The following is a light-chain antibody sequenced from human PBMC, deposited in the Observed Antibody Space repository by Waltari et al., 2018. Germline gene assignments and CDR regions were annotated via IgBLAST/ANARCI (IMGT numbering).Light chain of an antibody. V-gene: IGLV2-8*01. J-gene: IGLJ2*01. Sequence: QSALAQPPSASGSPGQSVTISCTGTSSDVGGYNYVSWYQQHPGKAPKLMIYEVINRPSGVPDRFSGSKSGNTASLTVSGLQAEDEAAYYCSSYAGSNFVVFGGGTKVTVL. CDR3: SSYAGSNFVV. CDR2: EVI. CDR1: SSDVGGYNY.